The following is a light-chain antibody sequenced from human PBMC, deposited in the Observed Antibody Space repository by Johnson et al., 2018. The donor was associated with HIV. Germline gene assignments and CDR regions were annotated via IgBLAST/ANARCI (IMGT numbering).Light chain of an antibody. J-gene: IGLJ1*01. Sequence: QSVLTQPPSVSAAPGQKVTISCSGSSSNIGNNYVSWYQQLPGTAPKLLIYDNNKRPSGIPDRFSGSKSGTSAPLAITGLQTVDEADYYCGTWDSSLSAGGVFGTGTKVTVL. CDR2: DNN. V-gene: IGLV1-51*01. CDR1: SSNIGNNY. CDR3: GTWDSSLSAGGV.